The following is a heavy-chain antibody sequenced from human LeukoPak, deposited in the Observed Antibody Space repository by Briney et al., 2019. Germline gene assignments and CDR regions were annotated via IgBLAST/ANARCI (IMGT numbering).Heavy chain of an antibody. CDR2: IKSKTDGGTT. Sequence: PGGSLRLSCAASGFTFSNAWMSWVRQAPGKGLEWVGRIKSKTDGGTTDYAAPVKGRFTISRDDSKNTLYLQMNSLKTEDTAVYYCTTNNMVRGVSHVYYYMDVWGKGTTVTVSS. D-gene: IGHD3-10*01. V-gene: IGHV3-15*01. J-gene: IGHJ6*03. CDR1: GFTFSNAW. CDR3: TTNNMVRGVSHVYYYMDV.